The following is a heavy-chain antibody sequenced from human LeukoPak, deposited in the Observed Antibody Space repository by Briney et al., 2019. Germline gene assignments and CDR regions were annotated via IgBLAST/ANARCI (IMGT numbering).Heavy chain of an antibody. J-gene: IGHJ4*02. CDR2: ISDSGVTA. V-gene: IGHV3-23*01. CDR1: GFTFSNYA. D-gene: IGHD1-26*01. CDR3: AKAPRPWVGGATGSRYYFHY. Sequence: PGGSLRLSCAASGFTFSNYAMSWVRQAPGQGLDWVSAISDSGVTAYYADSVKGRFTISRDNSKNTLYLQMNSLRAEDTAVYYCAKAPRPWVGGATGSRYYFHYWGQGTLVTVSS.